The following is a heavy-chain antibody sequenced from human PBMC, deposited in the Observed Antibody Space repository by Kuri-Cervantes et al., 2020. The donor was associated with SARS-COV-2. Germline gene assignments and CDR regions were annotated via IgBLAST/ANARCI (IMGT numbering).Heavy chain of an antibody. J-gene: IGHJ4*02. V-gene: IGHV3-49*04. CDR3: TRDDFWSGYLDY. CDR2: IRSKAYGGTT. D-gene: IGHD3-3*01. CDR1: GFTFGDYA. Sequence: GGSLRLSCTASGFTFGDYAMSWVHQAPGKGLEWVGFIRSKAYGGTTEYAASVKGRFTISRDDSKSIAYLQMNSLKTEDTAVYYCTRDDFWSGYLDYWGQGTLVTVSS.